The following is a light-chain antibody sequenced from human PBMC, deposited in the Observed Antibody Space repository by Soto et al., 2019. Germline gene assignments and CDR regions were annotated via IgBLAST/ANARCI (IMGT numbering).Light chain of an antibody. V-gene: IGKV3-20*01. Sequence: EVVLTQSPGTLSLSPGDRASLSCRASQNLSRYFLAWYQHKPGQAPRLLIFGASSRATGVPDRFSGSGSGTDFTLTISRLEPEDFAVYYCQQYLSSPWTFGQGTKVDIK. CDR1: QNLSRYF. CDR3: QQYLSSPWT. CDR2: GAS. J-gene: IGKJ1*01.